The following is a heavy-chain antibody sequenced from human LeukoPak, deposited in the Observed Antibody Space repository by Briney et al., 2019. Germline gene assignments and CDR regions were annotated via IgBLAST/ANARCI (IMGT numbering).Heavy chain of an antibody. J-gene: IGHJ3*02. CDR2: IYYSGST. CDR3: ARQAQKRGAFDI. CDR1: GGSISSSSYY. D-gene: IGHD3-16*01. V-gene: IGHV4-39*01. Sequence: SETLSLTCTVSGGSISSSSYYWGWIRQPPGKGLEWIGSIYYSGSTYYNPSLKSRVTISVDTSKNQFSLKLSSVTAADTAVYYCARQAQKRGAFDIWGQGTMVTVSS.